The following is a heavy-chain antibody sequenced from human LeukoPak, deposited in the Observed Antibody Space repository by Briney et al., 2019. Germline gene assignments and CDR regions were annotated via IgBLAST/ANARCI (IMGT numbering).Heavy chain of an antibody. D-gene: IGHD3-10*01. CDR2: SGSGGSP. CDR1: GFTFTNYA. CDR3: AKDRTPATRGVDY. V-gene: IGHV3-23*01. J-gene: IGHJ4*02. Sequence: PGGSLRLSCAASGFTFTNYAMNWVRQAPGKGLEWVSTSGSGGSPFYADSVKGRFTISRDNSRNTLYLHMNSLRVEDTAVYYCAKDRTPATRGVDYWGQGTLVTVSS.